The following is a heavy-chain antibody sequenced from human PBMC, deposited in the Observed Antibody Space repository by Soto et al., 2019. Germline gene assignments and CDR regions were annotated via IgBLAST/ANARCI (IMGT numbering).Heavy chain of an antibody. CDR2: ISYDGSNI. J-gene: IGHJ3*02. Sequence: EQLVESGGGVVQPGTSLRLTCADSGFTFSLFAMHWVRQAPGKGLEWVTVISYDGSNIYYKDSVTGRFTISRDNSRNTVSLQMNNLRPEDTAVYYCAAHLYCGNDCYQAAYDTWGRGTLVTVSA. CDR1: GFTFSLFA. D-gene: IGHD2-21*02. CDR3: AAHLYCGNDCYQAAYDT. V-gene: IGHV3-30-3*01.